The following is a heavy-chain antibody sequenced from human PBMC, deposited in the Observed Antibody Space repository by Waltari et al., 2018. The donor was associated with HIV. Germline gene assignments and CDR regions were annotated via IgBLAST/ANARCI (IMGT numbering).Heavy chain of an antibody. D-gene: IGHD1-7*01. J-gene: IGHJ5*02. V-gene: IGHV3-30*04. CDR3: ARDRNTWNFGDWFDP. CDR2: ISYDGSNK. Sequence: QVRLVESGGGVVQPGRSLRLSCAASGFPFSSYAMHWVRQAPGKGMEWLAVISYDGSNKYYADSVKGRFTISRDNSKNTLYLQMNSLRADDTAVYYCARDRNTWNFGDWFDPWGQGTLVTVSS. CDR1: GFPFSSYA.